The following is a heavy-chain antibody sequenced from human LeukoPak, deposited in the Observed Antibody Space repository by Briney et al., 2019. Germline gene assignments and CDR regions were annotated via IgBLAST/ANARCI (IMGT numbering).Heavy chain of an antibody. D-gene: IGHD3-9*01. Sequence: PGGSLRLSCAASGFIVSTNYMSWVRQAPGKGLEWVPIIYDNGYTFYADSVKGRFTISRDNSKNTLSLQMNSLRVEDTAVYYCVSHSDPLTSFSFDYWGQGALVTVSS. V-gene: IGHV3-53*01. J-gene: IGHJ4*02. CDR3: VSHSDPLTSFSFDY. CDR1: GFIVSTNY. CDR2: IYDNGYT.